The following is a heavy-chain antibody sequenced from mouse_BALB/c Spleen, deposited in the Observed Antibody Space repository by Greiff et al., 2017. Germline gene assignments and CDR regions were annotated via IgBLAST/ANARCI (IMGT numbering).Heavy chain of an antibody. CDR3: AKGGNGSDGDAMDY. CDR2: IHPNSGNT. D-gene: IGHD1-1*01. CDR1: GYTFTSSC. V-gene: IGHV1S130*01. J-gene: IGHJ4*01. Sequence: QVQLQQPGSVLVKPGASVKLSCKASGYTFTSSCMHWAKQRPGQGLEWIGEIHPNSGNTNYNEKFKGKATLTVDTSSSTAYVDLSSLTSEDSAVYYCAKGGNGSDGDAMDYGGQGTSVTVSS.